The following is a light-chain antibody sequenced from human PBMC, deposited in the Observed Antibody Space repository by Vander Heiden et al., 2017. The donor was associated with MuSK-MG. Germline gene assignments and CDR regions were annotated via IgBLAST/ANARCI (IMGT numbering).Light chain of an antibody. CDR2: GAS. J-gene: IGKJ2*01. V-gene: IGKV3-20*01. CDR3: QQYGSSPGYT. Sequence: DIVLTQSPGPLSLSPGDRATLSCRASQSVSSSYLAWYQQKPGQAPRLLIYGASSRATGIPDRLSGSGSGTDFTLTISRLEPEDFAVYYCQQYGSSPGYTFGQGTKLEIK. CDR1: QSVSSSY.